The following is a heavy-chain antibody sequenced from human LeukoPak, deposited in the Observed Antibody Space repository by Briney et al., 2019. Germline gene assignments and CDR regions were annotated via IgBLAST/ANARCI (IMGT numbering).Heavy chain of an antibody. V-gene: IGHV3-23*01. J-gene: IGHJ4*02. CDR1: GFTFSSYA. D-gene: IGHD5-12*01. CDR2: ISSSGGST. CDR3: ARDGTYTDYDPDFDI. Sequence: GGSLRLSCAASGFTFSSYAMSWVRQAPGKGLEWVSSISSSGGSTHYADSVKGRFTIPRDNSKNTLYLQMNSLRAEDTAVFYCARDGTYTDYDPDFDIWGQGTLVTVSS.